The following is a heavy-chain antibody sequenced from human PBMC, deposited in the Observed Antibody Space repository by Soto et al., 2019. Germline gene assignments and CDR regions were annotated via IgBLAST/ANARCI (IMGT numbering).Heavy chain of an antibody. CDR1: GGSLTNYF. CDR3: ARFQYTVVTPFDL. D-gene: IGHD2-21*02. J-gene: IGHJ3*01. V-gene: IGHV4-59*01. Sequence: QVQLQESGPGLVEPSETLSLTCTVSGGSLTNYFWTWIRQSPGKGLDWIAYIRYSGKTGYNPSLKSRVTISLDTPKNQFSLKLTSVTAADTAIYYCARFQYTVVTPFDLWGQGTMVIVSS. CDR2: IRYSGKT.